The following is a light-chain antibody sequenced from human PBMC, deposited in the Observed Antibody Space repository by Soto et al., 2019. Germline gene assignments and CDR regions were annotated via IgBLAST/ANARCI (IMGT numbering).Light chain of an antibody. J-gene: IGKJ5*01. Sequence: DIVKTQSPLSLSVIPGEPASISCRSTQSLLHSDGHNYLEWYVQKPGQSPQLLIYLGFYRASGVPDRFSGSGSGTDFTLKISRVEAEDVGVYYCMQSVQLPITFGQGTRLEIK. CDR1: QSLLHSDGHNY. CDR2: LGF. CDR3: MQSVQLPIT. V-gene: IGKV2-28*01.